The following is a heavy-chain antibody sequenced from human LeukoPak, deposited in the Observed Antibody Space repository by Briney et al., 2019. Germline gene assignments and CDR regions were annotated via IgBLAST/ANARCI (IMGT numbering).Heavy chain of an antibody. CDR2: ISSSSSTI. CDR3: AREIVGATGEFDY. V-gene: IGHV3-48*01. J-gene: IGHJ4*02. CDR1: GFTFSSYA. D-gene: IGHD1-26*01. Sequence: GGSLRLSCAASGFTFSSYAMSWVRQAPGKGLEWVSYISSSSSTIYYADSVKGRFTISRDNAKNSLYLQMNSLRAEDTAVYYCAREIVGATGEFDYWGQGTLVTVSS.